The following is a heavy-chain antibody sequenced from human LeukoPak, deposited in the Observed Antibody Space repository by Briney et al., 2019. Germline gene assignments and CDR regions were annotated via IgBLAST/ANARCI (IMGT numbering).Heavy chain of an antibody. CDR1: GYTFTSYD. D-gene: IGHD2-2*01. CDR3: ARDHVADCSSTSCYVWFDP. J-gene: IGHJ5*02. Sequence: ASVKVSCKASGYTFTSYDVNWVRRATGQGLEWMGRMNPNSGNTGYAQKFQGRVTMTRDPSISTAYMELSSLRSEDTAVYYCARDHVADCSSTSCYVWFDPWGQGTLVTVSS. V-gene: IGHV1-8*01. CDR2: MNPNSGNT.